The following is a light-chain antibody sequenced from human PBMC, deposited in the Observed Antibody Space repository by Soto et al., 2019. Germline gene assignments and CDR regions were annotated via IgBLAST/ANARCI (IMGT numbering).Light chain of an antibody. CDR2: GNS. CDR1: SPNIGAGYD. CDR3: QSYDSSLSGSV. J-gene: IGLJ2*01. V-gene: IGLV1-40*01. Sequence: QSVLTQPPSVSGAPGQRGTISCTGSSPNIGAGYDVHWYQQLPGTAPKLLIYGNSNRPSGVPDRFSGSKSGTSASLAITGLQAEDEADYYCQSYDSSLSGSVFGGGTKLTVL.